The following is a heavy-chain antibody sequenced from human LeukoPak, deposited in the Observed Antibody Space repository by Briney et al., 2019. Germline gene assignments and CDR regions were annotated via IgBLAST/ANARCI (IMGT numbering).Heavy chain of an antibody. CDR3: ARVRTDILTGYRIDY. CDR1: GFTFSSYS. J-gene: IGHJ4*02. V-gene: IGHV3-21*01. D-gene: IGHD3-9*01. Sequence: GGSLRLSCAASGFTFSSYSMNWVRQAPGKGLEWVSSISSSSSYIYYADSVKGRFTISRDNAKNSLYLQMNSLRAEDTAVYYCARVRTDILTGYRIDYWGQGILVTASS. CDR2: ISSSSSYI.